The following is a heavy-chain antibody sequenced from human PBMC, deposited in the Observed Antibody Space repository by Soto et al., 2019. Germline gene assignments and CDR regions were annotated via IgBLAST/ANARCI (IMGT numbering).Heavy chain of an antibody. CDR1: GFTFSSYA. CDR2: ISGSGGST. V-gene: IGHV3-23*01. J-gene: IGHJ6*02. CDR3: AKDQYSSGWYGGSMDV. Sequence: GGSLRLSFAASGFTFSSYAMSWVRQAPGKGLEWVSAISGSGGSTYYADSVKGRFTISRDNSKNTLYLQMNSLRAEDTAVYYCAKDQYSSGWYGGSMDVWGQGTTVTVSS. D-gene: IGHD6-19*01.